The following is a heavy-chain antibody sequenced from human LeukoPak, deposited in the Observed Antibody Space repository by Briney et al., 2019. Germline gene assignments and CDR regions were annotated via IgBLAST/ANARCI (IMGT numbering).Heavy chain of an antibody. Sequence: ASVKVSCKASGYTFTGYYIHWVRQAPGQGLEWMGWINPNSGDTKYAQKFQGRVTMTRDTSISTAYMDLSRLRSDDTAVYYCARVGTMVRGVFDYWGQGTLVTVSS. CDR2: INPNSGDT. J-gene: IGHJ4*02. CDR3: ARVGTMVRGVFDY. D-gene: IGHD3-10*01. V-gene: IGHV1-2*02. CDR1: GYTFTGYY.